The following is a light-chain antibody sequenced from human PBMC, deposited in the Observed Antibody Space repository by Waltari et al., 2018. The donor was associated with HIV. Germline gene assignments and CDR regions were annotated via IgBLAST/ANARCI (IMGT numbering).Light chain of an antibody. Sequence: DIHMTQSPSTLSAFVGYRVTITCRASQGISNWLAWYQQKPGKAPKLLIHKASVLENGVSSRFSGSRFGTDFTLIIDSLEPDDFATYYCQQYNSDPSFGQGTRLEMK. J-gene: IGKJ5*01. V-gene: IGKV1-5*03. CDR3: QQYNSDPS. CDR2: KAS. CDR1: QGISNW.